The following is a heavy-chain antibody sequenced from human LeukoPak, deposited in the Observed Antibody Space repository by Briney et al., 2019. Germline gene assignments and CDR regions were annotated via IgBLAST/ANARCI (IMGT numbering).Heavy chain of an antibody. CDR1: VYTFTAYY. CDR2: INPNSGVT. J-gene: IGHJ4*02. V-gene: IGHV1-2*02. CDR3: ARVLRRDGYNRYFDY. D-gene: IGHD5-24*01. Sequence: GASVKVSFKSSVYTFTAYYIHWVRQAPGQGLEWMGWINPNSGVTNYAQKFQGRVTMTRDTPITTAFMELSRLRSDDTAVYYCARVLRRDGYNRYFDYWGQGTLVTVSS.